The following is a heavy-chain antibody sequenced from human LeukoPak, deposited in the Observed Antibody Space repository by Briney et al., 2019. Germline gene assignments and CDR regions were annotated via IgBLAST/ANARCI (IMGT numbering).Heavy chain of an antibody. J-gene: IGHJ4*02. V-gene: IGHV3-23*01. Sequence: PGGSLRLSCAASGFTFSSYAMSWVRQAPGKGLEWVSAISGSGGSTYYADSVKGRFTISRDNSKYTLYLQMNSLRAEDTAVYYCAKCFWSGYYTGYYFDYWGQGTLVTVSS. D-gene: IGHD3-3*01. CDR3: AKCFWSGYYTGYYFDY. CDR2: ISGSGGST. CDR1: GFTFSSYA.